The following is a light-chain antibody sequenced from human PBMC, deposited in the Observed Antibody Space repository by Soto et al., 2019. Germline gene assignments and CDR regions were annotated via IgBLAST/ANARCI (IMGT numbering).Light chain of an antibody. Sequence: QSALTQPASVSVSPGQSITISCGGTSSDVGAYIYVSWYQQFPGKAPKLIIYEVNNRPSGVSDRFSGSKSDTTAYLTISGLQAEDEADYYCSSYSDSDTKVFGTGTKVTVL. V-gene: IGLV2-14*03. CDR2: EVN. CDR3: SSYSDSDTKV. CDR1: SSDVGAYIY. J-gene: IGLJ1*01.